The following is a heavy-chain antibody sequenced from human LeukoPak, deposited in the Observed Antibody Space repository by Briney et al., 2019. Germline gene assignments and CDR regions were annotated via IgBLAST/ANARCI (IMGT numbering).Heavy chain of an antibody. CDR3: ARRTYYDSSGYYVDY. J-gene: IGHJ4*02. V-gene: IGHV5-51*01. CDR1: GYRFTSYW. D-gene: IGHD3-22*01. Sequence: GESLKISCKGSGYRFTSYWIGWVRQMPGKGLEWMGIIYPGDSGTRYSPSFQGQVTISADKSISTAYLQWSSLKASDTAMYYCARRTYYDSSGYYVDYWGQGTLVTVSS. CDR2: IYPGDSGT.